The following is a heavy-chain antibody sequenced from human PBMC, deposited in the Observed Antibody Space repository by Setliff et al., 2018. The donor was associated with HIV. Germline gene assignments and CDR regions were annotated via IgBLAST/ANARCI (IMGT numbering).Heavy chain of an antibody. J-gene: IGHJ4*02. CDR2: ISSSSSYI. Sequence: PSETLSLSCAASGFTFSSYAMSWVRQAPGKGLEWVSSISSSSSYIYYADSLKGRFTISRDNAKNSLYLQMNSLRAEDTAVYYCARAVHSGWYYFDYWGQGTLVTVSS. CDR1: GFTFSSYA. CDR3: ARAVHSGWYYFDY. D-gene: IGHD6-19*01. V-gene: IGHV3-21*01.